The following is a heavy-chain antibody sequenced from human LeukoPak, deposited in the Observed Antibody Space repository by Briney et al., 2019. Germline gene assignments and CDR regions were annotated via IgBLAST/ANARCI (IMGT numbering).Heavy chain of an antibody. V-gene: IGHV3-23*01. D-gene: IGHD1-26*01. J-gene: IGHJ4*02. CDR2: IRGSGIRT. CDR1: GFTVSSNY. Sequence: GGSLRLSCAASGFTVSSNYMSWVRQAPGKGLEWVSAIRGSGIRTYYADSVNGRFTISRDNSKNTLYLQMNSLRAEDTAVYYCATPGSVSGSYFDYWGQGTLVTVSS. CDR3: ATPGSVSGSYFDY.